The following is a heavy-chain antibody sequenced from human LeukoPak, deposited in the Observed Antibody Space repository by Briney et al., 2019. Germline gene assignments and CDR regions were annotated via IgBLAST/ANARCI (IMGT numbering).Heavy chain of an antibody. CDR3: ARLATGSYHYYYYGMDV. CDR1: GGSISSSNW. D-gene: IGHD1-26*01. Sequence: TPSETLSLTCAVSGGSISSSNWWSWVRQPPGKGLEWIGEINHSGSTNYNPSLKSRVTISVDTSKSQFSLKLSSVTAADTAVYYCARLATGSYHYYYYGMDVWGQGTTVTVSS. V-gene: IGHV4-4*02. J-gene: IGHJ6*02. CDR2: INHSGST.